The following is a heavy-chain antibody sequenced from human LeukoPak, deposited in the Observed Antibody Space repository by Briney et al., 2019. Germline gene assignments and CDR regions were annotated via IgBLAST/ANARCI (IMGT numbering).Heavy chain of an antibody. CDR1: GFTVSSNY. V-gene: IGHV3-23*01. Sequence: GGSXRXXCAASGFTVSSNYMSWVRQAPGKGLEWVSIISGSSDNTYYADSVKGRFTISRDNSKDTLYLQMNSLRVEDTAVYYCTKPDCPSTSCYTLDYWGQGILVTVSS. CDR3: TKPDCPSTSCYTLDY. CDR2: ISGSSDNT. D-gene: IGHD2-2*02. J-gene: IGHJ4*02.